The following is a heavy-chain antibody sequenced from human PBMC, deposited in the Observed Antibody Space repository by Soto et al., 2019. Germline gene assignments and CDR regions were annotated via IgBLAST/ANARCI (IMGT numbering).Heavy chain of an antibody. V-gene: IGHV4-4*02. D-gene: IGHD2-2*01. CDR3: AGAGAIRAEVPILAC. CDR2: VYRTGST. Sequence: SETLSHTCTVSGVTIGNGGDYWSWVRQPPGKGLEWIGEVYRTGSTNYNPSLESRLTISVDKSKNQFSLKLTSVTAADTAVYYCAGAGAIRAEVPILACRGKGT. CDR1: GVTIGNGGDY. J-gene: IGHJ4*02.